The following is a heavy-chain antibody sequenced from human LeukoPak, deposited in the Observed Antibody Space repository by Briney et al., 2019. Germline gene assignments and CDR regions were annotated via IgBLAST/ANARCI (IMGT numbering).Heavy chain of an antibody. CDR1: GFTFSSYG. V-gene: IGHV3-30*02. CDR2: IRYDGSND. Sequence: GGSLRLSCAASGFTFSSYGMHWVRQAPGKGLEWVAFIRYDGSNDYSADSVKGRFTISRDNSKDTLYLQMNSLRIEDTAMYYCAKDGRINFKTLEDWGQGTLVTVSS. D-gene: IGHD1-20*01. J-gene: IGHJ4*02. CDR3: AKDGRINFKTLED.